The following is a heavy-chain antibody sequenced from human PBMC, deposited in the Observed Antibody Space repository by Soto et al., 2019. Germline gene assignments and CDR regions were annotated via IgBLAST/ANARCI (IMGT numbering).Heavy chain of an antibody. Sequence: EVQLVESGGGLVKPGGSLRLSCAASGFTFSNAWMSWVRQAPGKGLEWVGRIKSKTDGGTTDYAAAVKGRFTISRDDSKNTLYLQMNSLKTEDTAVYYCNRLHPGYYYGMDVWGQGTTVTVSS. CDR2: IKSKTDGGTT. J-gene: IGHJ6*02. CDR3: NRLHPGYYYGMDV. CDR1: GFTFSNAW. V-gene: IGHV3-15*01.